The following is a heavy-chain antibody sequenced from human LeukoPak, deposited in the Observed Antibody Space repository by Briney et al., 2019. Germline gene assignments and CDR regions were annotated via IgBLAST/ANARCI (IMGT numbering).Heavy chain of an antibody. Sequence: EASVKVSCKASGGTFSSYAISWVRQAPGQGLEWMGGIIPIFGTANYAQKFQGRVTITADESTSTAYMELSSLRSEDTAVYYCARGVSPFSETFDYWGQGTLVTVSS. D-gene: IGHD3-3*01. V-gene: IGHV1-69*13. CDR3: ARGVSPFSETFDY. CDR1: GGTFSSYA. J-gene: IGHJ4*02. CDR2: IIPIFGTA.